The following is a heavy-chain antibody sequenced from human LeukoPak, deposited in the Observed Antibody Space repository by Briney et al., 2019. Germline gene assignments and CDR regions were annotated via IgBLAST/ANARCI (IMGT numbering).Heavy chain of an antibody. CDR1: GGTFSSYA. D-gene: IGHD3-10*01. CDR3: ARDGGYYGSGSVYYYYGMDV. CDR2: IIPILGIA. V-gene: IGHV1-69*04. J-gene: IGHJ6*02. Sequence: SVKVSCKASGGTFSSYAISWVRQAPGQGLEWMGRIIPILGIANYAQKFQGRVTITADKSTSTAYMELSSLRSEDTAVYYCARDGGYYGSGSVYYYYGMDVWGQGTTVTVSS.